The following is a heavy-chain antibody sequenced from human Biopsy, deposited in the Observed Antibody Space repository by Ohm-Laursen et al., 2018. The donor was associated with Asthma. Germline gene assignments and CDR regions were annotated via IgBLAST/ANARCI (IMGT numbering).Heavy chain of an antibody. Sequence: TLSLTWSLSSGSGGYMRSGNYYWGWIRQPPGKGLEWIGSIYYSGTTYYNPSLESRVTVSADTSKTQFSLKLTSVTAADTAVYYCVRGSSSWHHGPFHYYYGLDVWGQGTTATVSS. V-gene: IGHV4-39*01. CDR1: SGSGGYMRSGNYY. D-gene: IGHD6-13*01. CDR2: IYYSGTT. CDR3: VRGSSSWHHGPFHYYYGLDV. J-gene: IGHJ6*02.